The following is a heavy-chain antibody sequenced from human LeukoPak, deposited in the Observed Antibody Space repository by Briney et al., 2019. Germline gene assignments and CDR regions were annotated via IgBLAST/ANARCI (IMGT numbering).Heavy chain of an antibody. CDR2: ISDSGGST. V-gene: IGHV3-23*01. CDR3: AKSITIFAVVTGFDY. CDR1: GFTFRSYA. D-gene: IGHD3-3*01. J-gene: IGHJ4*02. Sequence: GGSLRLSCAASGFTFRSYAMTWVRQAPGKGLDWVSTISDSGGSTYYADSVKGRFTIYRDNSKNTLYLQMNSLRAEDTAVYYCAKSITIFAVVTGFDYWGQGTLVTVSS.